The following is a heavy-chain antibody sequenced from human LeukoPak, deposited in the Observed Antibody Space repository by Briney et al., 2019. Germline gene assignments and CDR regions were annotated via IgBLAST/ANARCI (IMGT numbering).Heavy chain of an antibody. CDR2: IRGSGGNT. J-gene: IGHJ4*02. CDR1: GFTFSNYA. V-gene: IGHV3-23*01. D-gene: IGHD1-26*01. CDR3: AKVLSGSQDY. Sequence: GGSLRLSCEASGFTFSNYAMSWVRQAPGKGLEWVSSIRGSGGNTNYADSVKGRFTISRDNSKNTVYLQMNSLRAEDTAVYYCAKVLSGSQDYWGQGTLVTVFS.